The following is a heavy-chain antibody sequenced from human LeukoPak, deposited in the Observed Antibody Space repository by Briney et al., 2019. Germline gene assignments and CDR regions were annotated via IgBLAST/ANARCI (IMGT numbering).Heavy chain of an antibody. V-gene: IGHV4-39*01. CDR3: ARTAGVAVAGSRQYFDY. J-gene: IGHJ4*02. D-gene: IGHD6-19*01. Sequence: PSETLSLTRTVSVGLISGSSYYSGWIRQPPEKGLEWIGSFYYSGRTNYHPSLKSRVTISVDTSKNQFSLNLSSVTAADTAVYYCARTAGVAVAGSRQYFDYWGQGTLVTVSS. CDR2: FYYSGRT. CDR1: VGLISGSSYY.